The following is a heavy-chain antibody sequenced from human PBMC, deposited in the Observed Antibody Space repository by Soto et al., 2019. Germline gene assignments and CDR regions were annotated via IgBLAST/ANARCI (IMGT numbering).Heavy chain of an antibody. CDR3: ASLTKDLDS. Sequence: QVQLQESGPGLVKPSQTLSLTCTVAGGSISTAYYYWSWIRQHPGKGLEWIGYSYYIGDTNYNPSLKSRVSMSVDTSKNQFSLRLNSVTAADTAVYYCASLTKDLDSWGPGTLVTVSS. CDR2: SYYIGDT. CDR1: GGSISTAYYY. V-gene: IGHV4-31*03. D-gene: IGHD3-9*01. J-gene: IGHJ4*02.